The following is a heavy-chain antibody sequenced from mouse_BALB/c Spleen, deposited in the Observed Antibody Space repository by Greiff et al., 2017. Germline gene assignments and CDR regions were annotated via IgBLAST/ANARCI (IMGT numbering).Heavy chain of an antibody. Sequence: EVQLVESGGGLVKPGGSLKLSCAASGFTFSDYYMYWVRQTPEKRLEWVATISDGGSYTYYPDSVKGRFTISRDNAKNNLYLQMSSLKSEDTAMYYCARESYGNYYYAMDYWGQGTSVTVSS. CDR3: ARESYGNYYYAMDY. D-gene: IGHD2-1*01. CDR1: GFTFSDYY. CDR2: ISDGGSYT. V-gene: IGHV5-4*02. J-gene: IGHJ4*01.